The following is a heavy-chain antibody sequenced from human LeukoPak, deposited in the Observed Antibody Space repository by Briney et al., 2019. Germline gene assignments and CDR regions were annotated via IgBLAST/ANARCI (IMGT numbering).Heavy chain of an antibody. V-gene: IGHV3-72*01. CDR1: GFIFSDYY. Sequence: GSLSLSCAASGFIFSDYYVDWVRQAPGKGLEWVGRIRHKPNGYTTEYAKSVKGRFTISRDDSESSGHLQMSSLKSEDTAMYFCARSPPDRSSVFDYWGQGTQVTVSS. CDR3: ARSPPDRSSVFDY. J-gene: IGHJ4*02. CDR2: IRHKPNGYTT.